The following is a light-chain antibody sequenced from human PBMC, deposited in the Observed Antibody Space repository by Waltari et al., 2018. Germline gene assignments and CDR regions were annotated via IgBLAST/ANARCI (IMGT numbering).Light chain of an antibody. CDR1: ASDVGVYNL. Sequence: QSALTQPASVSGSPGQSIPIPCTGTASDVGVYNLVSWYQQNTGKAPKLVIYEATKRPSGISNRFSGSKSGNTASLTISGLQDEDEATYHCCSYAGSSVWIFGGGTKLTVL. J-gene: IGLJ2*01. V-gene: IGLV2-23*01. CDR3: CSYAGSSVWI. CDR2: EAT.